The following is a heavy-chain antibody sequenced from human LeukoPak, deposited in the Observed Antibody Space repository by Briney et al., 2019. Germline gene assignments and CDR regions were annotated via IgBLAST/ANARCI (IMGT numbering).Heavy chain of an antibody. D-gene: IGHD5-12*01. CDR3: ARDPLFSGYDYSPLGYFDS. CDR2: IYYSGST. Sequence: SETLSLSCTVSGDSISSSSYYCGWIRQPPGEGLEWIGSIYYSGSTSYNPSLKSRVTMSVDTSNNQFSLKLTSVTAADTAVYFCARDPLFSGYDYSPLGYFDSWGQGTLVTVPS. V-gene: IGHV4-39*07. CDR1: GDSISSSSYY. J-gene: IGHJ4*02.